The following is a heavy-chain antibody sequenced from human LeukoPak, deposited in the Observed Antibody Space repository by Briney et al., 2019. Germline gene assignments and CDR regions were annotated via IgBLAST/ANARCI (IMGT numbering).Heavy chain of an antibody. V-gene: IGHV3-23*05. Sequence: PGGSLRLSCAASGFTFSSSDMSWVRQAPGSGLEWVSSIRHSDSNTYYADSVMGRFTISRDNSKNTLYLQMYSLSAEDTAVYYCAKRGNPTVGHHYLDVWGKGTTVSVSS. CDR2: IRHSDSNT. D-gene: IGHD1-1*01. CDR3: AKRGNPTVGHHYLDV. J-gene: IGHJ6*03. CDR1: GFTFSSSD.